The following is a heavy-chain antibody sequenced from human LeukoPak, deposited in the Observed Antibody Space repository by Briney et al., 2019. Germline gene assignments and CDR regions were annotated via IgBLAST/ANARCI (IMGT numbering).Heavy chain of an antibody. CDR3: AKAPGPVLRYFDWFFDY. D-gene: IGHD3-9*01. J-gene: IGHJ4*02. CDR1: GFTFSNYA. V-gene: IGHV3-23*01. CDR2: ISGSGGST. Sequence: GGSLRLSCAASGFTFSNYAMSWVRQAPGKGLEWVSGISGSGGSTYYADSVKGRFTISRDNSKNTLYLQMNSLRAEDTAVYYCAKAPGPVLRYFDWFFDYWGQGALVTVSS.